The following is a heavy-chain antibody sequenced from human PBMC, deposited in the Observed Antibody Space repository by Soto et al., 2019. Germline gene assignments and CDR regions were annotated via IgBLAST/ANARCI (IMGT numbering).Heavy chain of an antibody. D-gene: IGHD6-19*01. CDR2: IHYSGST. CDR1: GGSISGSY. J-gene: IGHJ4*02. CDR3: ARVSSGWYYFDY. V-gene: IGHV4-59*01. Sequence: ETLSLTCTVSGGSISGSYWSWIRQTPGKVLEWVGYIHYSGSTNYNPSLKSRVTMSVDSAKNQFSLQLSSVTAADTAVYFCARVSSGWYYFDYWGQGTLVTVSS.